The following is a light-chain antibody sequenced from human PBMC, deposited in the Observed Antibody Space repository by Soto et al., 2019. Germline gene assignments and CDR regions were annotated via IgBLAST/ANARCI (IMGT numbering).Light chain of an antibody. J-gene: IGKJ4*01. V-gene: IGKV1-27*01. CDR2: ATS. CDR3: QKYNSAPLT. Sequence: DVQMTQSPSSLSEFVGDIVTITCRASQGIAPYLAWFQQKPGKVPKLLIYATSTLDSGVPSRFSGSGSGTDFTLTINSLQPEDVGTYYCQKYNSAPLTFGGGTKVEIK. CDR1: QGIAPY.